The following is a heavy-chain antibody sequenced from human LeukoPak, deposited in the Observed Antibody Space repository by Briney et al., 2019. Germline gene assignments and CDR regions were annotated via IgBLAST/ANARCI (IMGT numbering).Heavy chain of an antibody. CDR1: GFTFSSYA. Sequence: GGSLRLSCAASGFTFSSYAMSWVRQAPGKGLEWVSGVSDSGGSTYYADPVKGRVTISRDNSKNSLYLQMNSLRAEDTAVYYCAKSAYSGSYYRGYFDYWGQGTLVTVSS. CDR2: VSDSGGST. CDR3: AKSAYSGSYYRGYFDY. D-gene: IGHD3-10*01. J-gene: IGHJ4*02. V-gene: IGHV3-23*01.